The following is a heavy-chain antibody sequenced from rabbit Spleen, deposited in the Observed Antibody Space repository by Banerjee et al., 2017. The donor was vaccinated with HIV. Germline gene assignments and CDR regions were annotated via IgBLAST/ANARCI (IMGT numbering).Heavy chain of an antibody. V-gene: IGHV1S45*01. D-gene: IGHD6-1*01. J-gene: IGHJ4*01. CDR2: IDTSSGNT. CDR1: GFSFSIYYY. CDR3: ARDTVYAAYAGFGHATLHYFDL. Sequence: QQQLVESGGGLVQPEGSLTLTCTASGFSFSIYYYMCWVRRAPGKGLEWIACIDTSSGNTWYASWVNGRFTISKTSSTTVTLEMTTLTAADTATYFCARDTVYAAYAGFGHATLHYFDLWGPGTLVTVS.